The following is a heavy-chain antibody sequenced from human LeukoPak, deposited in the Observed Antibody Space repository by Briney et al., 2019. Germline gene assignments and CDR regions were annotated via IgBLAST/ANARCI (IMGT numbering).Heavy chain of an antibody. D-gene: IGHD3-10*01. CDR2: IYYSGNT. V-gene: IGHV4-39*01. CDR3: ARQTGSGLFTLP. Sequence: KPSETLSLTCSVSGDSISTSNSYWGWIRQPPGKGLEWIGSIYYSGNTYYNASLKSRVTISVDTSKNQFSLKFTSVTAADTAVYYCARQTGSGLFTLPGGQGTLVTVAS. J-gene: IGHJ1*01. CDR1: GDSISTSNSY.